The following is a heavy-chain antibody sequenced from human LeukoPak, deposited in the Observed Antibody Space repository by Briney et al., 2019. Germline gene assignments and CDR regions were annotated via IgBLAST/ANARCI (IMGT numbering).Heavy chain of an antibody. CDR3: ARRSLVRTVGYYYAMDV. V-gene: IGHV4-59*08. CDR1: GGSISSYY. CDR2: FYYSGST. D-gene: IGHD1-26*01. J-gene: IGHJ6*02. Sequence: NTSETLSLTCIVSGGSISSYYWSWIRQPPGKELGWIGYFYYSGSTNYNPSLKSRVTISVDTSKNQFSLKLSSVTAADTAVYYCARRSLVRTVGYYYAMDVWGQGTTVTVSS.